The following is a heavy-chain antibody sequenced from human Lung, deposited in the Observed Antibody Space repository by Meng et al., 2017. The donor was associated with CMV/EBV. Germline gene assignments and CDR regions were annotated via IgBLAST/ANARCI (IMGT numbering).Heavy chain of an antibody. CDR1: GFTLNNNA. J-gene: IGHJ4*02. D-gene: IGHD3-3*01. V-gene: IGHV3-23*01. Sequence: GGSLRLSCVVSGFTLNNNAMTWVRPAPGKGLEWVSPIVGSGRTTYYADSVKGQFTISSDSSKNTLYLEMNSLRAEDTAVYYYTTSSLRGRITIFGVVFPPDSWGQGTLVTVSS. CDR2: IVGSGRTT. CDR3: TTSSLRGRITIFGVVFPPDS.